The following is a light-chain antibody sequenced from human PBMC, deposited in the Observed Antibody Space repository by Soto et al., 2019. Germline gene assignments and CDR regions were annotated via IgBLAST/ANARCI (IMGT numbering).Light chain of an antibody. V-gene: IGKV1-8*01. CDR3: QQSYSTPIT. Sequence: AIRMTQSPSSFSASTGDRVTITCRASQGISSYLAWYQQKPGKAPKLLIYAASTLQSGVPSRFSGSGSGTEFSLTISSLQPDDFATYYCQQSYSTPITFGQGTRLEI. CDR1: QGISSY. J-gene: IGKJ5*01. CDR2: AAS.